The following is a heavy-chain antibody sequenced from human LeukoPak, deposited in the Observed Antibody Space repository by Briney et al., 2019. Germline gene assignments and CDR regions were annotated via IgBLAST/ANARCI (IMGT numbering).Heavy chain of an antibody. CDR2: ISSNGDNT. Sequence: PGGSLRLSCAASGFTLRSYWMHWVRQAPGKGLEYVSAISSNGDNTYYADSVKGRFTISRDNSKNTLYLQMSSLRADDTAVYYCVRGTGYWGQGTLVTVSS. CDR1: GFTLRSYW. V-gene: IGHV3-64D*06. CDR3: VRGTGY. J-gene: IGHJ4*02.